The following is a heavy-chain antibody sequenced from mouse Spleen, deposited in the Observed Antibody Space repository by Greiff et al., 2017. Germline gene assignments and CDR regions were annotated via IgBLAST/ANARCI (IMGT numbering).Heavy chain of an antibody. J-gene: IGHJ3*01. CDR2: IFPGTGTT. Sequence: VQVVESGAELVKPGASVKLSCKTSGYTFTSYWIQWVKQRPGQGLGWIGEIFPGTGTTYYNEKFKGKATLTIDTSSSTAYMQLSSLTSEDSAVYFCARSGGAYWGQGTLVTVSA. CDR3: ARSGGAY. V-gene: IGHV1S132*01. CDR1: GYTFTSYW. D-gene: IGHD3-1*01.